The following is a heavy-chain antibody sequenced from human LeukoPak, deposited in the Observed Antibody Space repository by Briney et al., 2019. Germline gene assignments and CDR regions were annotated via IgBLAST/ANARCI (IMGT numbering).Heavy chain of an antibody. J-gene: IGHJ5*02. D-gene: IGHD2-2*01. V-gene: IGHV4-30-2*01. CDR1: GGSISSGGYY. CDR2: IYHSGST. Sequence: PSETLSLTCTVSGGSISSGGYYWSWIRQPPGKGLEWIGYIYHSGSTYYNPSPKSRVTISVDRSKNQFSLKLSSVTAADAAVYYCARARGCSSTSCLNWFDPWGQGTLVTVSS. CDR3: ARARGCSSTSCLNWFDP.